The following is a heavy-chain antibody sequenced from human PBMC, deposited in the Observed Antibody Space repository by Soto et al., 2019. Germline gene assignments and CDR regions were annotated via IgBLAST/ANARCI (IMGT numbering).Heavy chain of an antibody. CDR1: GFSLSNGRMG. CDR3: ARMIEPSCSSAACSYYYGMDV. D-gene: IGHD2-2*01. V-gene: IGHV2-26*01. CDR2: IFSNDEK. Sequence: QVTLKESGPVLVKPTETLTLTCTVSGFSLSNGRMGVSWIRQPPGKALEWLAHIFSNDEKSYSTSLKSRLTISKDTSKSHPVLIIADMDPVDPATYYCARMIEPSCSSAACSYYYGMDVWGQGTTVTVSS. J-gene: IGHJ6*02.